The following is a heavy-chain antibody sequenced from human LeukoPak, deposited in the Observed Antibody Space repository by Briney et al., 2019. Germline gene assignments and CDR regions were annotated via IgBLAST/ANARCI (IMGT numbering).Heavy chain of an antibody. V-gene: IGHV1-8*01. Sequence: GASVKVSCKASGYTFTSYDINWVRQATGQGLEWMGWMNPNSGNTGYAQKFQGRVTVTRNTSISTAYMELSSLRSEDTAVYYCARGHRIAAAGVLGYWGQGTLVTVSS. J-gene: IGHJ4*02. CDR3: ARGHRIAAAGVLGY. D-gene: IGHD6-13*01. CDR1: GYTFTSYD. CDR2: MNPNSGNT.